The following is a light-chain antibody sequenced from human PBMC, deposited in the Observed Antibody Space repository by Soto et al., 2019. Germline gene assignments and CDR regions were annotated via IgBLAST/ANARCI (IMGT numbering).Light chain of an antibody. J-gene: IGKJ1*01. CDR3: QQYGSSPRT. CDR2: GAS. CDR1: QSVTSSY. Sequence: EIVLTQSPGTLSLSPGEGATLSCRASQSVTSSYLAWYQQKPGQAPRLLIYGASSRAIDIPHRFSGSGSGTDFTLPINSLEPEDFAVYYCQQYGSSPRTFGQGTKVEIK. V-gene: IGKV3-20*01.